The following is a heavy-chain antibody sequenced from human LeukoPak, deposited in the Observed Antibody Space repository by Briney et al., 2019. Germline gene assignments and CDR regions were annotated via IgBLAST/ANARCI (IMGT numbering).Heavy chain of an antibody. Sequence: GGSLRLSCAASGFTFSNAWMSWVRQAPGKGLVWVGRIKSKTDGGTTDYAAPVKGRFTISRDDSKNTLYLQMNSLRAEDTAVYYCVLGGLYVVVTVEKYYYGMDVWGKGTTVTVSS. V-gene: IGHV3-15*01. CDR3: VLGGLYVVVTVEKYYYGMDV. J-gene: IGHJ6*04. CDR2: IKSKTDGGTT. D-gene: IGHD2-21*02. CDR1: GFTFSNAW.